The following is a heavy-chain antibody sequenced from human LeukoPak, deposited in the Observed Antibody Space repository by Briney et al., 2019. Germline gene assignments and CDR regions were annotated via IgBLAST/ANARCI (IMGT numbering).Heavy chain of an antibody. CDR1: GFTFSSYE. J-gene: IGHJ3*02. CDR3: AKDLGQYDYGDYIDAFDI. Sequence: PGGSLRLSCAASGFTFSSYEMNWVRQAPGKGLEWVSYISSSGSTIYYADSVKGRFTISRDNSKNTLYLQMNSLRAEDTAVYYCAKDLGQYDYGDYIDAFDIWGQGTMVTVSS. V-gene: IGHV3-48*03. D-gene: IGHD4-17*01. CDR2: ISSSGSTI.